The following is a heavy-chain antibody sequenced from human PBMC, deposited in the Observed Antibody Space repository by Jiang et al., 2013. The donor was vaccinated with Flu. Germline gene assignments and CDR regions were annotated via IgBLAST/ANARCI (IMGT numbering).Heavy chain of an antibody. CDR1: GFSFSSYS. D-gene: IGHD6-13*01. Sequence: GLVQPGGSLRLSCAASGFSFSSYSMNWVRQAPGKGLEWVSYISSSSTTIYYADSVKGRFTMSRDNGKNSLYLQMNSLRAEDTAVYYCARDDSSSWTAEYFQHWGQGTLVTVSS. CDR3: ARDDSSSWTAEYFQH. CDR2: ISSSSTTI. V-gene: IGHV3-48*01. J-gene: IGHJ1*01.